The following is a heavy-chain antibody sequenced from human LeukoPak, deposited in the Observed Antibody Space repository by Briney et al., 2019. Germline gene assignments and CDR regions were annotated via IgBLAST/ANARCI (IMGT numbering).Heavy chain of an antibody. D-gene: IGHD3-3*01. J-gene: IGHJ5*02. Sequence: PSQTLSLTCAVSGGSISSGGYSWSWIRQPPGKGLEWIGYIYHSGSTYYNPSLKSRVTISVDRSKNQFSLKLSSVTAADTAVYYCARGHDYNWFDLWGQGTLVTVSS. V-gene: IGHV4-30-2*01. CDR3: ARGHDYNWFDL. CDR1: GGSISSGGYS. CDR2: IYHSGST.